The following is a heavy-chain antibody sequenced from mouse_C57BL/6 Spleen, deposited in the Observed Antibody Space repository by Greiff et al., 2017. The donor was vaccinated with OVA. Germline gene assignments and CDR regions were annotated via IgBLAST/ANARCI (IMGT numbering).Heavy chain of an antibody. J-gene: IGHJ1*03. CDR1: GFTFSDYY. CDR2: INYDGSST. D-gene: IGHD2-1*01. CDR3: ARDRGDYGNWYFDV. Sequence: EVKLVESEGGLVQPGSSMKLSCTASGFTFSDYYMAWVRQVPEKGLEWVANINYDGSSTYYLDSLKSRFIISRDNAKNILYLQMSSLKSEDTATYYCARDRGDYGNWYFDVWGTGTTVTVSS. V-gene: IGHV5-16*01.